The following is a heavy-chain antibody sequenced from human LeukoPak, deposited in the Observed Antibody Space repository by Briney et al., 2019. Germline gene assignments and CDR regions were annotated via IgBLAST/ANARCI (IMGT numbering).Heavy chain of an antibody. J-gene: IGHJ6*02. CDR3: AKDAPLAYCGGDCALYYGMDV. CDR2: ISGSGGST. CDR1: GFTFSSYA. D-gene: IGHD2-21*02. V-gene: IGHV3-23*01. Sequence: PGGSLRLSCAASGFTFSSYAMSWVRQAPGKGLEWVSAISGSGGSTYYADSVKGRFTISRDNSKNTLYLQMDSLRAEDTAVHYCAKDAPLAYCGGDCALYYGMDVWGQGTTVTVSS.